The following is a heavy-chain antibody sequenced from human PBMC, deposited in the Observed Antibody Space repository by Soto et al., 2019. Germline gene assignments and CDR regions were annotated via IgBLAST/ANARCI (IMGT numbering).Heavy chain of an antibody. CDR3: FARALDY. CDR1: GFSFSTAW. Sequence: EVQLVESGGGLVEPGGSLRLSCVASGFSFSTAWMNWVRQAPGKGLEWVGRIKSKTDGGTTEFAAPVKGRITISRDDSQNTVYLQMNSLKTDDTAVYYCFARALDYWGQGTLFTVSS. J-gene: IGHJ4*02. CDR2: IKSKTDGGTT. V-gene: IGHV3-15*07.